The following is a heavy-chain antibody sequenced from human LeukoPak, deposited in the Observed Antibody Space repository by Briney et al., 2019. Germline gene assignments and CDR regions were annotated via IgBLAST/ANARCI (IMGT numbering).Heavy chain of an antibody. CDR3: ARGIPAYCSGGSCYSGTYFDY. Sequence: SETLSLTCAVYGGSFSGYYWSWIRQPPGKGLEWIGEINHSGSTNYNPSLKSRVTISVDTSKNQFSLKLISVTAAATAVYYCARGIPAYCSGGSCYSGTYFDYWGQGTLVTVSS. CDR1: GGSFSGYY. J-gene: IGHJ4*02. D-gene: IGHD2-15*01. V-gene: IGHV4-34*01. CDR2: INHSGST.